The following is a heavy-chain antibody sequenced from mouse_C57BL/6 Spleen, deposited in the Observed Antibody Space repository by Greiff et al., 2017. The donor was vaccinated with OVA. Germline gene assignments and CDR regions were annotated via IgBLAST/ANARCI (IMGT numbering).Heavy chain of an antibody. V-gene: IGHV1-15*01. CDR1: GYTFTDYE. CDR2: IDPETGGT. J-gene: IGHJ2*01. D-gene: IGHD4-1*01. Sequence: VQLQQSGAELVRPGASVTLSCKASGYTFTDYEMHWVKQTPVHGLEWIGAIDPETGGTAYNQKFKGKAILTADKSSSTAYMELRSLTSEDSAVDYCTKMGLDYWGQGTTLTVSS. CDR3: TKMGLDY.